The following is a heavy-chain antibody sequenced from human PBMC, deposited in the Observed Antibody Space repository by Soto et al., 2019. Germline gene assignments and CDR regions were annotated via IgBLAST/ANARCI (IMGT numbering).Heavy chain of an antibody. J-gene: IGHJ4*02. Sequence: LVKVSCKASGGTLSSYAISWVRQAPGQGLEWMGGIIPIFGTANYAQKFQGRVTITADESTSTAYMELSSLRSEDTAVYYCARPRGAYYDYVWGSYRYTYFDYWGQGTLVTVSS. CDR1: GGTLSSYA. V-gene: IGHV1-69*13. CDR2: IIPIFGTA. CDR3: ARPRGAYYDYVWGSYRYTYFDY. D-gene: IGHD3-16*02.